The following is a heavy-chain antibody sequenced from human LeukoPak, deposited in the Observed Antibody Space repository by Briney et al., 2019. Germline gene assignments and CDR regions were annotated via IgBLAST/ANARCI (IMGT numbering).Heavy chain of an antibody. D-gene: IGHD4-17*01. CDR3: ASSGWGLRTPFDY. V-gene: IGHV3-7*02. CDR2: INQGGSEQ. CDR1: GFTVSSNY. Sequence: GGSLRLSCAASGFTVSSNYMSWVRQAPGKGLEWVANINQGGSEQYYVDSVKGRFTISRDNAKNSLYLQMNSLRAEDTAVYYCASSGWGLRTPFDYWGQGTLVTVSS. J-gene: IGHJ4*02.